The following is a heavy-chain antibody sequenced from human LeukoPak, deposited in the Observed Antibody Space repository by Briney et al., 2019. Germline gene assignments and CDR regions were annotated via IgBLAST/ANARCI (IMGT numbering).Heavy chain of an antibody. J-gene: IGHJ4*02. V-gene: IGHV3-30*03. CDR1: GFTFSSYG. Sequence: PGGSLRLSCAASGFTFSSYGMHWVRQAPGKGLEWVAVISYDGSNKYYADSVKGRFTISRDNSKNTLYPQMNSLRAEDTAVYYCASNPGGQSYYWGQGTLVTVSS. CDR3: ASNPGGQSYY. CDR2: ISYDGSNK. D-gene: IGHD3-16*01.